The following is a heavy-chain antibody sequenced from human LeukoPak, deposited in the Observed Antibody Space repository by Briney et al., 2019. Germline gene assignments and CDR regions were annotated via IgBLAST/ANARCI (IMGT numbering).Heavy chain of an antibody. Sequence: GGSLRLSCAASGFTFSSYWMHWVRQAPGKGLVWVSRINSDGSSTSYADSVKGRFTISRDNAKNTLYLQMNSLRAEDTAVYYCARVICGTSYYFDYWGQGTLVTVSS. CDR2: INSDGSST. V-gene: IGHV3-74*01. J-gene: IGHJ4*02. D-gene: IGHD2-2*01. CDR3: ARVICGTSYYFDY. CDR1: GFTFSSYW.